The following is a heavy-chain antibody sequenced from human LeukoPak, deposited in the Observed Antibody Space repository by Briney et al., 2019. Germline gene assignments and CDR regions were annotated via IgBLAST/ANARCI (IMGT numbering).Heavy chain of an antibody. Sequence: GGSLRLSCAASGFTFSSYAMSWVRQAPGKGLEWVSAISGSGGSTYYADSVKGRFTISRDNSKNTLYLQMNSLRAEDTAGYYCAKGRPFPGATTVVYFDYWGPGTLVTVSS. D-gene: IGHD1-26*01. V-gene: IGHV3-23*01. CDR2: ISGSGGST. CDR3: AKGRPFPGATTVVYFDY. CDR1: GFTFSSYA. J-gene: IGHJ4*02.